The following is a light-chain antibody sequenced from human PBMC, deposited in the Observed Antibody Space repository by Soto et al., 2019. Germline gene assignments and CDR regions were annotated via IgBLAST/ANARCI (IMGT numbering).Light chain of an antibody. CDR1: SSNIGAGYD. CDR3: QSYARSLSGIYV. V-gene: IGLV1-40*01. J-gene: IGLJ1*01. CDR2: GNS. Sequence: QSVLTQPPSVSGAPGQRVTISCTGSSSNIGAGYDVHWYQQLPGTAPKLLIYGNSNRPSGVPDRSSGSKSGTSASLAITGLQPDDEGDYSCQSYARSLSGIYVFGTGTKLTVL.